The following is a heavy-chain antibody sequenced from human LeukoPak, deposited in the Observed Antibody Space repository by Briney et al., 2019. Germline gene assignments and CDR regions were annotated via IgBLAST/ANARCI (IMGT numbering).Heavy chain of an antibody. J-gene: IGHJ3*02. CDR2: INSDGSRT. CDR1: GFTFSSYW. CDR3: ARDFSREAFDI. D-gene: IGHD3-3*01. Sequence: GSLRLSCAASGFTFSSYWMHWVRQAPGKGLVWVSRINSDGSRTTYADSVKGRFTISRDNTKNTLYLQMNSLRAEDTAVYYCARDFSREAFDIWGQGTMVTVSS. V-gene: IGHV3-74*01.